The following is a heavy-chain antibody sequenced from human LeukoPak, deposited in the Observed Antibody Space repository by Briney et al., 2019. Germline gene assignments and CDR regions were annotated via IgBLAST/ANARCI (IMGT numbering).Heavy chain of an antibody. Sequence: QTGGSLRLSCAALGFTLSGNWVRSVSQAPGEGREVGVNINQGGRDKNYLASVKGRFTSSRAKANNLLYLNMNSLTGEDTAVYYCTRARSRAEDDWGQGTLVTVSS. J-gene: IGHJ4*02. D-gene: IGHD1-14*01. CDR1: GFTLSGNW. CDR2: INQGGRDK. CDR3: TRARSRAEDD. V-gene: IGHV3-7*01.